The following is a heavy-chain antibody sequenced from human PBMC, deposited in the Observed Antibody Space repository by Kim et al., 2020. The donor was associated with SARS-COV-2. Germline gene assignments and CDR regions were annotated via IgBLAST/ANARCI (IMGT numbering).Heavy chain of an antibody. D-gene: IGHD6-13*01. V-gene: IGHV3-64D*09. CDR1: GFTFSSYA. CDR2: ISSNGGST. Sequence: GGSLRLSCSASGFTFSSYAMHWVRQAPGKGLEYVSAISSNGGSTYYADSVKGRFTISRDNSKNTLYLQMSSLRAEDTAVYYCVKSQFRIAAAGTNFDYWGQGTLVTVSS. J-gene: IGHJ4*02. CDR3: VKSQFRIAAAGTNFDY.